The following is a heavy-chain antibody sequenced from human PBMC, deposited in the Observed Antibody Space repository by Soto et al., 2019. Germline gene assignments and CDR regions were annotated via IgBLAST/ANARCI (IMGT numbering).Heavy chain of an antibody. CDR3: ARVDYGAYYFDY. D-gene: IGHD4-17*01. V-gene: IGHV3-74*01. Sequence: EVQLVESGGGLVQPGGSLRLSCAASGFIFSSYWMHWVRQAPGKGLVWVSRINSDGSTTSYADSVKGRFTISRDNAKNTLYLQMNRLRAEDTAVYYCARVDYGAYYFDYWGQGTLVTVSS. J-gene: IGHJ4*02. CDR2: INSDGSTT. CDR1: GFIFSSYW.